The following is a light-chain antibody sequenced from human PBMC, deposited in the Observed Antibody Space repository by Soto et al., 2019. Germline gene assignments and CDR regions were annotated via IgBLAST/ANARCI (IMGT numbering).Light chain of an antibody. CDR2: GAS. CDR1: QSVSSSY. CDR3: QQYSNLPIT. J-gene: IGKJ5*01. Sequence: QSPGTLSLSPGERGTLSCRASQSVSSSYLAWFQQKPGQAPRLLIYGASSRATGIPDRFSGSGSGTDFTLTISRLEPEDFAVYYCQQYSNLPITFGHGTRLELK. V-gene: IGKV3-20*01.